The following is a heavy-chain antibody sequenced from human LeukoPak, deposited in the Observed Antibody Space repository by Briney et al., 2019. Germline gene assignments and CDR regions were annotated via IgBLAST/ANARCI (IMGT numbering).Heavy chain of an antibody. V-gene: IGHV3-23*01. J-gene: IGHJ6*02. Sequence: GGSLRLSCAASGFSFDSYAMSWVRQVPGKGLEWVSSISGSGGSTYYAESVKGRLTISRDNSKSTLYLLMNRLRVEDTAVYYCARDDLGGYAYYYYYYGMDVWGQGTMVTVSS. CDR2: ISGSGGST. CDR3: ARDDLGGYAYYYYYYGMDV. CDR1: GFSFDSYA. D-gene: IGHD5-12*01.